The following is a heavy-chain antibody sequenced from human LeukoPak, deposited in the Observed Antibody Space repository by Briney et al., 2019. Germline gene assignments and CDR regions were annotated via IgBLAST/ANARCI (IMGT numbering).Heavy chain of an antibody. V-gene: IGHV4-4*07. Sequence: SETLSLTCTVSGGSISSYYWSWIRQPAGKGLEWIGRIYTSGSTNYNPSLKSRVTMSVDTSKNQFSLKLSSVTAADTAVYYCARDRHFSSSSSPFDYWGQGTLVTVSS. CDR1: GGSISSYY. D-gene: IGHD6-6*01. CDR3: ARDRHFSSSSSPFDY. CDR2: IYTSGST. J-gene: IGHJ4*02.